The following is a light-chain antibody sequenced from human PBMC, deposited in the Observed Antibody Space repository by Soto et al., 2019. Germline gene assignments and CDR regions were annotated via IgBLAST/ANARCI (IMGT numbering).Light chain of an antibody. V-gene: IGKV1-5*03. CDR1: QSISTW. CDR2: KTS. CDR3: QQYNTYSPWT. J-gene: IGKJ1*01. Sequence: DIQTTQSPSTLSASVGDRVTITCRASQSISTWLAWYQQKPGRAPNLLIYKTSSLERGVPSRFSGSGSGTEFTLTISSLQPDDFATYYCQQYNTYSPWTFGQGTKVEIK.